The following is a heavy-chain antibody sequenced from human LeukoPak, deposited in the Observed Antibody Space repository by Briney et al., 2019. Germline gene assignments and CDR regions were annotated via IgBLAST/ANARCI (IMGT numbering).Heavy chain of an antibody. D-gene: IGHD5-12*01. CDR1: GGSISSGNYY. CDR2: IYISGGT. CDR3: ARVRRNSGNKYFDP. Sequence: SQTLSLTCTVSGGSISSGNYYWSWIRQPAGMGLEWIGRIYISGGTDYNPSLKSRLTISIDTSKNQFYLRLSSVTATDTAVYYCARVRRNSGNKYFDPWGQGTRVTVSS. V-gene: IGHV4-61*02. J-gene: IGHJ5*02.